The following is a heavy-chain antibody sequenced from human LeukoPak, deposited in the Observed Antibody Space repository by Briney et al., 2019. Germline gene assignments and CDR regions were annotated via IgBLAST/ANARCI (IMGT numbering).Heavy chain of an antibody. Sequence: GGSLRLSCAASGFTFISYAMSWARQAPGKGLEWVSVISGNGGSTHYADSAKGRFTISRDNSKNTLYLQMSSLRAEDTAVYYCAKESPVFDYWGQGTLVTVSS. V-gene: IGHV3-23*01. CDR2: ISGNGGST. CDR3: AKESPVFDY. J-gene: IGHJ4*02. CDR1: GFTFISYA.